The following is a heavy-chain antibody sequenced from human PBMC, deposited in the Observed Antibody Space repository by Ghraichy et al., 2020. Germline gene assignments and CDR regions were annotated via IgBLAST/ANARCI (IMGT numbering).Heavy chain of an antibody. D-gene: IGHD7-27*01. V-gene: IGHV1-3*01. CDR2: ISGDTGNT. CDR3: ARDNWGISGY. CDR1: GYTFTKFA. Sequence: ASVKVSCKASGYTFTKFAMIWMRQAPGQRLEWMGWISGDTGNTKYSQKFQGRVTITRDASVNTAYMEVTSLTSEDTATYYCARDNWGISGYWGQGTLVTVSS. J-gene: IGHJ1*01.